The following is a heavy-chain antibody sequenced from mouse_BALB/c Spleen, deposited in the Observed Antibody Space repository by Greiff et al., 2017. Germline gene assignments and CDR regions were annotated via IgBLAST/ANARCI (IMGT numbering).Heavy chain of an antibody. D-gene: IGHD1-3*01. CDR1: GNTFTSYW. J-gene: IGHJ4*01. CDR3: ARKDNSYAMDY. CDR2: INPSNGRT. Sequence: QVQLQQPGAELVKPGASVKLSCKASGNTFTSYWMHWVKQRPGQGLEWIGEINPSNGRTNYNEKFKSKATLTVDKSSSTAYMQLSSLTSEDSAVYYCARKDNSYAMDYWGQGTSVTVSS. V-gene: IGHV1S81*02.